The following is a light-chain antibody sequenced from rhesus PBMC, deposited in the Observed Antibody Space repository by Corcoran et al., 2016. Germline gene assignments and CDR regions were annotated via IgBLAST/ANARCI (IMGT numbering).Light chain of an antibody. CDR2: TAS. CDR1: QNIYSN. V-gene: IGKV1S12*01. J-gene: IGKJ1*01. Sequence: DIQMTQSPSALSASVGDRVTISCRASQNIYSNLAWYQQKPGKAPKLLIYTASSLQTGIPSRFSGSGFGTDFTLLISSLQPDDSATYSCQHSYDNPRTFGQGTKVEIK. CDR3: QHSYDNPRT.